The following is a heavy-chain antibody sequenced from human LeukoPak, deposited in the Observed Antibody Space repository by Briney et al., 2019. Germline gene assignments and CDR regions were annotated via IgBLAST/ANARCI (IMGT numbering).Heavy chain of an antibody. D-gene: IGHD6-13*01. CDR3: ARDGRSSSWLDALDI. J-gene: IGHJ3*02. V-gene: IGHV4-4*02. CDR2: IYHSGST. CDR1: GGSISSSNW. Sequence: SETLSLTCAVSGGSISSSNWWSWVRQPPGKGLEWIGEIYHSGSTNYNPSLKSRVTISVDKSKNQFSLKLSSVTAADTAVYYCARDGRSSSWLDALDIWGQGTMVTVSS.